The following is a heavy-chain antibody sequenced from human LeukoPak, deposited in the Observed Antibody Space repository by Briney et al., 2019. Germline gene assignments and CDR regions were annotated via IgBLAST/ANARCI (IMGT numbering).Heavy chain of an antibody. V-gene: IGHV4-39*01. D-gene: IGHD3-10*01. Sequence: SETLSLTCTVSDDSISSSSYYWGWIRQPPGKGLEWIGSVHHSGSTYYTPSLKSRVTISVDTSKNQFSLKLSSVTAADTAVYQCARLYYYGSGSYLSGFDIWGQGTMVTVSS. CDR3: ARLYYYGSGSYLSGFDI. J-gene: IGHJ3*02. CDR1: DDSISSSSYY. CDR2: VHHSGST.